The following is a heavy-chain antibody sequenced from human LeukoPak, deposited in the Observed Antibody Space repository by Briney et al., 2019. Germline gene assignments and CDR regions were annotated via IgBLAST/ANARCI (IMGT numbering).Heavy chain of an antibody. D-gene: IGHD3-10*01. V-gene: IGHV3-30*03. CDR3: AWYGVTHGLDV. Sequence: PGGSLRLSCAASGFTFSSYGMHWVRQAPGKGLEWVAVISYDGSNKYYADSVKGRFTISKDNAKNSVYLQMNSLRPEDTAIYYCAWYGVTHGLDVWGQGTTVTVSS. CDR2: ISYDGSNK. CDR1: GFTFSSYG. J-gene: IGHJ6*02.